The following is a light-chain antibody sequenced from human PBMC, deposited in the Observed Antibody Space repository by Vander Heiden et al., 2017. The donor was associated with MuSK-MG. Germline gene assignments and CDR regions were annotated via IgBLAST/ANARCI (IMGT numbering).Light chain of an antibody. CDR3: QVWDSSSDHVV. V-gene: IGLV3-21*04. J-gene: IGLJ2*01. CDR2: YDS. CDR1: NIGSKS. Sequence: SYVLPHPPSFSLPPGKTARITCGGNNIGSKSVHWYQQKPGQAPVLVIYYDSDRPSGIPERFSGSNSGNTATLTISRVEAGDEADYYCQVWDSSSDHVVFGGGTKLTVL.